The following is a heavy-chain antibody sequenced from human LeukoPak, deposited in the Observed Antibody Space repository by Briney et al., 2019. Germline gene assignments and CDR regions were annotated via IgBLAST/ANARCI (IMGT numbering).Heavy chain of an antibody. CDR1: GFTFSSYG. J-gene: IGHJ4*02. V-gene: IGHV3-33*01. CDR3: ARDRGITAVAGLDY. Sequence: GGSLRLSCAASGFTFSSYGMHWVRQAPGKGLEWVAVIWYDGSNKYYADSVKGRFTISRDNSKNTPYLQMNSLRAEDTAVYYCARDRGITAVAGLDYWGQGALVTVSS. CDR2: IWYDGSNK. D-gene: IGHD6-19*01.